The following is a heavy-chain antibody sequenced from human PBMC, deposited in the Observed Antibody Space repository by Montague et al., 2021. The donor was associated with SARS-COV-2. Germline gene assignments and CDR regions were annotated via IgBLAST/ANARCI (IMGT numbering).Heavy chain of an antibody. V-gene: IGHV4-59*05. CDR1: GGSISSYY. Sequence: SETLSLTCTVSGGSISSYYWSWIRQPAGKGLEWIGSIYYSGSTYYNPSLKSRVTISVDTSKNQFSLKLSSVTAADTAVYYCASPTYYYDSSGSDAFDIWGQGTMVTVSS. CDR3: ASPTYYYDSSGSDAFDI. J-gene: IGHJ3*02. D-gene: IGHD3-22*01. CDR2: IYYSGST.